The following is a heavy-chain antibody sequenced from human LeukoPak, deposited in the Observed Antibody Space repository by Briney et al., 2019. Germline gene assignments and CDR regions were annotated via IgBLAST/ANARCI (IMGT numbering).Heavy chain of an antibody. Sequence: GGSLRLSCAASGVTFSSYNMNWVRQAPGKGLEWVSSISSSSSYIYYADSVKGRFTISRDNARNSLYLQMNSLRAEDTAVYYCARGYSSSWYYFDYWGQGTLVTVSS. V-gene: IGHV3-21*01. CDR1: GVTFSSYN. D-gene: IGHD6-13*01. CDR2: ISSSSSYI. J-gene: IGHJ4*02. CDR3: ARGYSSSWYYFDY.